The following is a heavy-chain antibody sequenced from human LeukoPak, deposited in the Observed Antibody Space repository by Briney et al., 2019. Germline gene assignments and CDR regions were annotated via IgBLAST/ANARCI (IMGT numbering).Heavy chain of an antibody. V-gene: IGHV3-23*01. D-gene: IGHD3-10*02. Sequence: GGTLRLSCAASGFTFSSYGMSWVRQAPGKGLEWVSSISNSGGSTYYADSVKGRFTISRDNSRNTLYLQMNSLRAEDTAVYYCAELGITMIGGVWGKGTTVTISS. CDR2: ISNSGGST. CDR3: AELGITMIGGV. J-gene: IGHJ6*04. CDR1: GFTFSSYG.